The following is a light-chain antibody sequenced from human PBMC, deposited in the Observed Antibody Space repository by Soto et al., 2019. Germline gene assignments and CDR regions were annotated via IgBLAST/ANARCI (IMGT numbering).Light chain of an antibody. CDR1: QSVSSSY. CDR3: HKDGSSPST. V-gene: IGKV3-20*01. J-gene: IGKJ1*01. CDR2: GAS. Sequence: EIVLTQSPGTLSLSPGERATLSCRASQSVSSSYLAWYQQKPGQAPRLLIYGASSRATGIPDRFSGSGSGTDCTLTISRRGPEDIAVYYFHKDGSSPSTFVQGSKVEIQ.